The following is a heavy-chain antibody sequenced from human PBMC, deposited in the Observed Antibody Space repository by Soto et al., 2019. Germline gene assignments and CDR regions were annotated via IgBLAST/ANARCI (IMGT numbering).Heavy chain of an antibody. Sequence: GEARRAWWRGSGGRLSTCWTVGWRQMPGKQLEWIGIIYPGDSDTRYSPSFQGQVTISADKSISTAYRQWSSLKASDNAMYYCARYCSGGSCYSDHYHYYGVDVRGRRSTVPVSS. CDR2: IYPGDSDT. V-gene: IGHV5-51*01. CDR1: GGRLSTCW. CDR3: ARYCSGGSCYSDHYHYYGVDV. J-gene: IGHJ6*02. D-gene: IGHD2-15*01.